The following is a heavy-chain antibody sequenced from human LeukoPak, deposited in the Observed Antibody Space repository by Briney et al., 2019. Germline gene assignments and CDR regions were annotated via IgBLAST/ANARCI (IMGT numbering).Heavy chain of an antibody. D-gene: IGHD1-26*01. J-gene: IGHJ2*01. CDR2: IYYSGST. V-gene: IGHV4-59*01. Sequence: PSETLSLTCTVSGGSISNYYWSWIRQPPGKGLEWIGYIYYSGSTNYNPSLKSRVTISVDTSKSQFSLNLSSVTAADTSVYYCASERPATENWFFALWGRGTLVTVSS. CDR1: GGSISNYY. CDR3: ASERPATENWFFAL.